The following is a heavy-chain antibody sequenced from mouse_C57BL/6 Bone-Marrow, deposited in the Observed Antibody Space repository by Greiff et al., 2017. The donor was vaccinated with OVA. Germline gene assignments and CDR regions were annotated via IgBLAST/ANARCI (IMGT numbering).Heavy chain of an antibody. CDR2: IYPGSGNT. J-gene: IGHJ1*03. Sequence: QVQLQQSGAELVRPGASVKLSCKASGYTFTDYYINWVKQRPGQGLEWIARIYPGSGNTYYNEKFKGKATLTAEKSSSTAYMQLSSLTSEDSAVYFCARDYGPYWYFDVWGTGTTVTVSS. CDR3: ARDYGPYWYFDV. CDR1: GYTFTDYY. D-gene: IGHD1-1*02. V-gene: IGHV1-76*01.